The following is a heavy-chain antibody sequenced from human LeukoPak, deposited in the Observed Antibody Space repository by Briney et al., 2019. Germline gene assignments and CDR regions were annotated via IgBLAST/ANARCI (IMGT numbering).Heavy chain of an antibody. Sequence: ASVKVSCKASGYTFTSYYMHWVRQAPGQGLEWMGWINPNSGGTNYAQKFRGRVTMTRDTSISTAYMELSRLRSDDTAVYYCARAGVGATPRAFDIWGQGTMVTVSS. V-gene: IGHV1-2*02. J-gene: IGHJ3*02. CDR3: ARAGVGATPRAFDI. CDR1: GYTFTSYY. CDR2: INPNSGGT. D-gene: IGHD1-26*01.